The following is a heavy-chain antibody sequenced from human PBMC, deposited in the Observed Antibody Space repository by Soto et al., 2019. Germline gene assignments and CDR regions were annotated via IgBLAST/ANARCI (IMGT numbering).Heavy chain of an antibody. J-gene: IGHJ5*02. D-gene: IGHD1-26*01. Sequence: SETLSLTCAAYGGSFSGYYWSWIRQPPGKGLEWIGEIDHSGSTNYNPSLKSRVTISVDTSKNQFSLKLSSVTAADTAVYYCARGLVGATIGWFDPWGQGTLVTVSS. CDR1: GGSFSGYY. CDR3: ARGLVGATIGWFDP. V-gene: IGHV4-34*01. CDR2: IDHSGST.